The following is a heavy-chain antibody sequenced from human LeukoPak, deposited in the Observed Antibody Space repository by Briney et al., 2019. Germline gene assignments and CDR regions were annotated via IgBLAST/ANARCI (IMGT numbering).Heavy chain of an antibody. CDR3: AREYCSSTSCYGMTDY. J-gene: IGHJ4*02. D-gene: IGHD2-2*01. CDR2: ISAYNGNT. CDR1: GYTFTSYG. Sequence: ASVKVSCKASGYTFTSYGISWVRQAPGQGLEWMGWISAYNGNTNYAQKLQGRVTMTTDTSTSTAYMELRSLRSDDTAVYYCAREYCSSTSCYGMTDYWGQGTLVTVSS. V-gene: IGHV1-18*01.